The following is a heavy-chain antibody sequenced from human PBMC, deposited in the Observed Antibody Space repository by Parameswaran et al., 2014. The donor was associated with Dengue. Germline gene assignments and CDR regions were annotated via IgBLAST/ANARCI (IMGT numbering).Heavy chain of an antibody. V-gene: IGHV4-31*02. J-gene: IGHJ4*01. CDR2: ICYSGSP. Sequence: WIRQPPGKGLEWIGSICYSGSPYYRPSLMSRLTKSVDTSKTHFSLHLGSLTAADTALFSCAATKLFRWDLLDFCHFWGHGTLVTVSS. CDR3: AATKLFRWDLLDFCHF. D-gene: IGHD2-15*01.